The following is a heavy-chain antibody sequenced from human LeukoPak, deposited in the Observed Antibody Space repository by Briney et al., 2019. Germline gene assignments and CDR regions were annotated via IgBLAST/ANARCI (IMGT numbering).Heavy chain of an antibody. Sequence: PSETLSLTCAVYGGSFSGYYWSWIRQPPGKGLEWIGSMYYSGSTYNNPSLKSRITISVDTSKNQFSMKLTSVTAADTAVYYCARQVADSRGSYYFDYWGQGTLVTVSS. CDR1: GGSFSGYY. CDR2: MYYSGST. CDR3: ARQVADSRGSYYFDY. V-gene: IGHV4-34*01. J-gene: IGHJ4*02. D-gene: IGHD3-22*01.